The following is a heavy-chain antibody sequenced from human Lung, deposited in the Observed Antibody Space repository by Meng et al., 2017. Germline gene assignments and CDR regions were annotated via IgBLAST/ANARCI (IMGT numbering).Heavy chain of an antibody. Sequence: QVQLVESGGGLVEPGGSLRLSCIVSGFTFSDYYMSWIRQDPGKGLEWLAYMGATDPNIPYADYVRGRFTISRDNAKNSLYLKMDSLRAEDTAVYYCARDIQRIGSYFYFDYWGQGTLVTVSS. CDR1: GFTFSDYY. CDR3: ARDIQRIGSYFYFDY. J-gene: IGHJ4*02. D-gene: IGHD3-22*01. CDR2: MGATDPNI. V-gene: IGHV3-11*01.